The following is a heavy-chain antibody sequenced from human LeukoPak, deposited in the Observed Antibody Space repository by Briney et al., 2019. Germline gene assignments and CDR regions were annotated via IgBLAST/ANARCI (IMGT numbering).Heavy chain of an antibody. V-gene: IGHV3-30*18. CDR1: GFTFSSYW. J-gene: IGHJ4*02. D-gene: IGHD5-18*01. CDR3: AKLAAMVTY. CDR2: ISYDGSNK. Sequence: TGGSLRLSCAASGFTFSSYWMSWVRQAPGKGLEWVAVISYDGSNKYYADSVKGRFTISRDNSKNTLYLQMNSLRAEDTAVYYCAKLAAMVTYWGQGTLVTVSS.